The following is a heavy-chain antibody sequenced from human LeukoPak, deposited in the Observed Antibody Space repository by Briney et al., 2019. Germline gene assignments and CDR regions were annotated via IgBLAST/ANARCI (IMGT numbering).Heavy chain of an antibody. Sequence: GASVKVSCKASGYTLSGYYIHWVRQPPGQGLEWMGWINPNSGETKYAQNFQGGVTLTRDTSISTFYMEVSRLTSGDTAVYFCARYNWNDVVSALDYWGEGTLVTVSS. V-gene: IGHV1-2*02. CDR2: INPNSGET. CDR3: ARYNWNDVVSALDY. D-gene: IGHD1-1*01. J-gene: IGHJ4*02. CDR1: GYTLSGYY.